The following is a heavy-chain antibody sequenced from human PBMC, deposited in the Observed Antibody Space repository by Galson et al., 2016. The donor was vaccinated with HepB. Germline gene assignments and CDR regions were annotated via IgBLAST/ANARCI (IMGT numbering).Heavy chain of an antibody. CDR3: ATFPTPYLETDY. CDR2: ISDTSRYI. D-gene: IGHD2-21*01. CDR1: GFTFSGSS. Sequence: SLRLSCAASGFTFSGSSMHWVRQASGKGLEWVSSISDTSRYIYYADSVTGRFTISRDNAKNSLYLQMHSLRAEDTAVYYCATFPTPYLETDYWGLGTLVTVSS. J-gene: IGHJ4*02. V-gene: IGHV3-21*01.